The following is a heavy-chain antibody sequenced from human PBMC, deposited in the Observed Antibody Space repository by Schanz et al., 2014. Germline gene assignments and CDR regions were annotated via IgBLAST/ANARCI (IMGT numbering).Heavy chain of an antibody. V-gene: IGHV3-23*04. CDR3: ARDYAGFDC. CDR2: IGGSGGST. D-gene: IGHD3-16*01. J-gene: IGHJ4*02. Sequence: EVQLVESGGGLVQPGGSLTLSCAASGFTFSSYLMSWVRQAPGKGLEWVSGIGGSGGSTDYADSVKGRFTISRDNSKNTVHLQMNSLRAEDTAVYYCARDYAGFDCWGQGTLVTVSS. CDR1: GFTFSSYL.